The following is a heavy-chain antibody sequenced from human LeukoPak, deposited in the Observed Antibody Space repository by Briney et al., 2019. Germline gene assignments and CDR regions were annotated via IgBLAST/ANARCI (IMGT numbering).Heavy chain of an antibody. J-gene: IGHJ4*02. CDR1: GFTFDDYA. V-gene: IGHV3-9*01. CDR3: AKAKTWELQLDY. D-gene: IGHD1-26*01. Sequence: PGRSLRLSCAASGFTFDDYAMHWVRQAPGKGLEWVSGISWNSGSIGYADSVKGRFTISRDNAKNSLYLQMNSLRAEDTALYYCAKAKTWELQLDYWGQGTLVTVSS. CDR2: ISWNSGSI.